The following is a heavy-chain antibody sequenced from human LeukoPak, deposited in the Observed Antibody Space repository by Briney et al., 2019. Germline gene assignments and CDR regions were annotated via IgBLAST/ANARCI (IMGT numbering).Heavy chain of an antibody. D-gene: IGHD3-22*01. J-gene: IGHJ4*02. CDR2: IYYSGST. CDR1: GGSFSGYY. V-gene: IGHV4-39*01. Sequence: SETLSLTCAVYGGSFSGYYWGWIRQPPGKGLEWIGSIYYSGSTYYNPSLKSRVTISVDTSKNQFSLKLSSVTAADTAVYYCARQGNYYDSSGYSFYFDYWGQGTLVTVSS. CDR3: ARQGNYYDSSGYSFYFDY.